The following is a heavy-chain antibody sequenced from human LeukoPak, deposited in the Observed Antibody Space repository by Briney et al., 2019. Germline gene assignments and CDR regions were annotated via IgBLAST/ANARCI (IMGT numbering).Heavy chain of an antibody. CDR1: GGSISSSSYY. CDR3: ARGAPNWFDP. CDR2: IYYSGST. J-gene: IGHJ5*02. Sequence: PSETLSLTCTVSGGSISSSSYYWGWLRQPPGKGLEWIGSIYYSGSTYCNPSLKSRVTISVDTSKNQFSLKLSSVTAADTAVYYCARGAPNWFDPWGQGTLVTVSS. V-gene: IGHV4-39*07.